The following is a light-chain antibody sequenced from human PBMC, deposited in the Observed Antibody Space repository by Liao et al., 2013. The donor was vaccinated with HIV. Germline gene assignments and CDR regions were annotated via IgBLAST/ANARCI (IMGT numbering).Light chain of an antibody. Sequence: SYVLTQPPSVSVAPGKTARITCGGNNIGSENVHWYQQKAGQAPVLVIYYDHVRPSRIPERFSGSNSGNTATLTISRVEAGDEADYYCQVWDSSSYVFGTGTKVTVL. CDR2: YDH. CDR1: NIGSEN. V-gene: IGLV3-21*04. J-gene: IGLJ1*01. CDR3: QVWDSSSYV.